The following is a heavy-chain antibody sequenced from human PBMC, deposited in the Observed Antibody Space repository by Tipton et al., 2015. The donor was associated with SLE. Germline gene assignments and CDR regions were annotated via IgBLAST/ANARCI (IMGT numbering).Heavy chain of an antibody. CDR3: VRLRGHYGDVEGGAFGY. CDR2: ISGSGANT. J-gene: IGHJ4*02. CDR1: GFTFSSYG. D-gene: IGHD4-17*01. V-gene: IGHV3-23*01. Sequence: SLRLSCAASGFTFSSYGMSWVRQAPGKGLEWVSGISGSGANTYYADSVKGRFTISRDNAKNSLYVQMNSLRGEDTAVYYCVRLRGHYGDVEGGAFGYWGQGTLVTVSS.